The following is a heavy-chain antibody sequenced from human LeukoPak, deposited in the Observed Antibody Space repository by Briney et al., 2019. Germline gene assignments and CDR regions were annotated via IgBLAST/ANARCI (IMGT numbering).Heavy chain of an antibody. V-gene: IGHV4-59*01. CDR3: ARGGVVPTALPYYFDY. CDR1: GGSISTYY. D-gene: IGHD2-2*01. CDR2: IYYSGST. J-gene: IGHJ4*02. Sequence: SETLSLTCTVSGGSISTYYWSWIRQPPGEGLEWIGYIYYSGSTSYNPSLKSRVTMSVDTSKNQFSLELSSVTAADTAVYYCARGGVVPTALPYYFDYWGQGALVTVSS.